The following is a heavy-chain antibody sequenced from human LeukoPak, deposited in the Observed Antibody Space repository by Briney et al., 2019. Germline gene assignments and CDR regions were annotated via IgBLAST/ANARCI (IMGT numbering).Heavy chain of an antibody. CDR2: ISAYNGNT. CDR1: GYTFTSYG. V-gene: IGHV1-18*01. D-gene: IGHD5-24*01. J-gene: IGHJ6*02. CDR3: VRGGEMATKHYYYYGMDV. Sequence: ASVKVSCKASGYTFTSYGISWVRQAPGQGLEWMGWISAYNGNTNYAQKLQGRVTMTTDTSTSTAYMELRSLRSDDTAVYYCVRGGEMATKHYYYYGMDVWGQGTTVTVSS.